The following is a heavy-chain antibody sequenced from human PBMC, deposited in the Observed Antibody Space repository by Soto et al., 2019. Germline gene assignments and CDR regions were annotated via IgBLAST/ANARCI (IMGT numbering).Heavy chain of an antibody. CDR3: AKDAVYNDGLWLMDH. D-gene: IGHD2-21*01. CDR1: GLPHSSFA. Sequence: EVQLLESGGGLVQPGGSLRLSCTASGLPHSSFAMMWVRQAPGKGLECVSGIYGSGRGIEYAVSVKGRFTISRDNSKNTVYLQMTDLRADDTAVYYCAKDAVYNDGLWLMDHWGQGTQVTVSS. J-gene: IGHJ4*02. CDR2: IYGSGRGI. V-gene: IGHV3-23*05.